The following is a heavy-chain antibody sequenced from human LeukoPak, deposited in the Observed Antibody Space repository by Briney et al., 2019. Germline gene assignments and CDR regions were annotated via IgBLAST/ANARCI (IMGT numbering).Heavy chain of an antibody. CDR1: GFTFSSYA. D-gene: IGHD3-3*01. CDR3: AKTRTIFGVVGYLDV. V-gene: IGHV3-23*01. Sequence: TGGSLRLSCAASGFTFSSYAMSWVRHAPHKGLEWVSGISGSGSTTSYADSVKGRFTISRDNSKNTLDLQMNSLSGEDTAVYYCAKTRTIFGVVGYLDVWGKGTTVTVSS. J-gene: IGHJ6*03. CDR2: ISGSGSTT.